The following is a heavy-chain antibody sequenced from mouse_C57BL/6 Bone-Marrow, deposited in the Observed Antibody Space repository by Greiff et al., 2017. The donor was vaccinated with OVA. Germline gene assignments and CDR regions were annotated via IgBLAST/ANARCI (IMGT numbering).Heavy chain of an antibody. CDR2: LDPETGGT. Sequence: QVQLQQSGAELVRPGASVTLSCKASGYTFTDYEMHWVKQTPVHGLEWIGALDPETGGTAYNQKFKGKAILTADKSSSTAYMELRSLTSEDSAVYYCTRIHAMDYWGQGTSVTVSS. V-gene: IGHV1-15*01. J-gene: IGHJ4*01. CDR3: TRIHAMDY. CDR1: GYTFTDYE.